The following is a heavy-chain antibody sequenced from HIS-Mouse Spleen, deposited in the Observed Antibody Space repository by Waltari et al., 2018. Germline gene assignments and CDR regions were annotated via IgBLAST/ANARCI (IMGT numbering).Heavy chain of an antibody. Sequence: QGQLLESGGGVGQPGRSLRLTCAASGFPFSSYGMHRVRQAPGTGLEGVAVISYDGSNKYYADSVKGRFTIPRDNSKNTLYLQMNSLRAEDTAVYYCAKASSGWLDYWGQGTLVTVSS. D-gene: IGHD6-19*01. V-gene: IGHV3-30*18. CDR2: ISYDGSNK. J-gene: IGHJ4*02. CDR3: AKASSGWLDY. CDR1: GFPFSSYG.